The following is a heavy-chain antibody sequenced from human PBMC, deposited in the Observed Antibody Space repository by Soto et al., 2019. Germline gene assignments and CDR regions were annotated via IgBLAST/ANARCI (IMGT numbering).Heavy chain of an antibody. CDR2: IYYSGST. V-gene: IGHV4-30-4*01. CDR1: GGSISSGDYY. J-gene: IGHJ5*02. CDR3: ASQTYYYDSSGPQGGWSDP. Sequence: PSETLSLTCTVSGGSISSGDYYWSWIRQPPGKGLEWIGYIYYSGSTYYNPSLKSRVTISVDTSKNQFSLKLSSVTAADTAVYYCASQTYYYDSSGPQGGWSDPWGQGTLVTVSS. D-gene: IGHD3-22*01.